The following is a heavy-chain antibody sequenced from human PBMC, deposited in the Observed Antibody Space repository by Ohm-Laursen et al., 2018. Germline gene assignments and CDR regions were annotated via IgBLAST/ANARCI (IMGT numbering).Heavy chain of an antibody. J-gene: IGHJ4*02. CDR1: GFTFDDYA. CDR2: ISWNSGSI. CDR3: AREELESSGWAD. Sequence: SLRLSCAASGFTFDDYAMHWVRQAPGKGLEWVSGISWNSGSIGYADSVKGRFTISRDNAKNSLYLQMNSLRAEDTAVYYCAREELESSGWADWGQGTLVTVSS. D-gene: IGHD6-19*01. V-gene: IGHV3-9*01.